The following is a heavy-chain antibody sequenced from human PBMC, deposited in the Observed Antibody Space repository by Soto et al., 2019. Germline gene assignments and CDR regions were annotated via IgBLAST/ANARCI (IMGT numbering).Heavy chain of an antibody. Sequence: PGESLKISCKASGYSFTNHWITWVRQMPGKGLEWVGRIDPRDSETKYSPSFQGRVTISADRSMTTAYLHLRSLEASDSATYFCARQGFSKHYFYAADVWGQGTTVTVSS. D-gene: IGHD6-13*01. CDR3: ARQGFSKHYFYAADV. CDR1: GYSFTNHW. CDR2: IDPRDSET. J-gene: IGHJ6*02. V-gene: IGHV5-51*01.